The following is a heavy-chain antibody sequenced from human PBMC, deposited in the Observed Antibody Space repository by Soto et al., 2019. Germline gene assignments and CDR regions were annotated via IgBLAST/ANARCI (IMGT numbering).Heavy chain of an antibody. Sequence: QVQLVESGGGVVQPGRSLRLSCVASGFTFSGSGMHWVRQAPGKGLEWVAVISFDGNNKYYVDSVKGRFTISRDNSKDTLYLQMNSLRAEDTAVYYCAKGALWFGELHYYFDYWGQGALVTVS. CDR1: GFTFSGSG. J-gene: IGHJ4*02. CDR3: AKGALWFGELHYYFDY. CDR2: ISFDGNNK. V-gene: IGHV3-30*18. D-gene: IGHD3-10*01.